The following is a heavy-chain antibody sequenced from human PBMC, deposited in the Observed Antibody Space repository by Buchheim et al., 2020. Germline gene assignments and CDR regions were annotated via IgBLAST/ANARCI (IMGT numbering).Heavy chain of an antibody. CDR2: IGQDGSEK. D-gene: IGHD6-19*01. CDR3: AGDKDRKWAGMDY. CDR1: GFTFSTYW. Sequence: ELQLVESGGGLVQPGGSLRLSCAASGFTFSTYWMSWVRQAPGKGLEWVANIGQDGSEKYYVDSVKGGLTISSDNAKNSLYLQMNSLRAEDTAVYYCAGDKDRKWAGMDYWGQGT. J-gene: IGHJ4*02. V-gene: IGHV3-7*03.